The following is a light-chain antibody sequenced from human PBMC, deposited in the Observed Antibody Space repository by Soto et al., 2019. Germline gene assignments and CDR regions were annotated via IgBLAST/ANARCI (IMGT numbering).Light chain of an antibody. CDR3: QQYVNALT. V-gene: IGKV1-33*01. CDR2: DAS. Sequence: DIQMTQSPSSLSASAGDRVTITCQASQDINNHLNWYQQKAGRAPKLLINDASNLETGVPSRFSGSGSGTDFTLTISGLQPEDIATHYCQQYVNALTFGGGTEVEIK. J-gene: IGKJ4*01. CDR1: QDINNH.